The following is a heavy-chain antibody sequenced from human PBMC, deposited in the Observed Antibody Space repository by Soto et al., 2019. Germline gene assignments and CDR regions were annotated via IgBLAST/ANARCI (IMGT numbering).Heavy chain of an antibody. Sequence: GSLRLSCTASGFTFNNYDMSWVRQAPGKGLEWVSYISSSITTVYYADSVKGRFTISRDNAQNSLYLQMNSLRNEDTAVYYCARDRRYAEFSLDYWGQGALVTVSS. D-gene: IGHD3-10*01. CDR2: ISSSITTV. CDR3: ARDRRYAEFSLDY. J-gene: IGHJ4*02. V-gene: IGHV3-48*02. CDR1: GFTFNNYD.